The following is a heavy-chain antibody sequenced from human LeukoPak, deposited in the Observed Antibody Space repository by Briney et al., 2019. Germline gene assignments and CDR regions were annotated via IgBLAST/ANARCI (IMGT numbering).Heavy chain of an antibody. CDR3: ATHLTYHDFWSTGIYYYYYAMDV. J-gene: IGHJ6*02. CDR2: IKSKTDGGTT. CDR1: GFTFSNAW. D-gene: IGHD3-3*01. V-gene: IGHV3-15*01. Sequence: GGSLRLSCAASGFTFSNAWVSWVRQAPGKGLEWVGRIKSKTDGGTTDYAAPVKGRFTISRDDSKNTLSLQMNSLKTEDTAVYYCATHLTYHDFWSTGIYYYYYAMDVWGQGTTVTVSS.